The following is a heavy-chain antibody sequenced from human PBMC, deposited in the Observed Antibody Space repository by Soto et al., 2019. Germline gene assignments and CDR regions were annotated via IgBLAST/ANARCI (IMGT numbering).Heavy chain of an antibody. CDR2: IKSKTEGATT. V-gene: IGHV3-15*01. CDR3: TTGYPYYSDFSNYHGDDAFDI. J-gene: IGHJ3*02. Sequence: PGGSLRLSCGASGFTVSSAWLTWVRQAPGKGLEWVGRIKSKTEGATTDFAAPLQGRFTISRDDSKNTLYLQMNNLKIEDTAMYYCTTGYPYYSDFSNYHGDDAFDIWGQGTLVTVSS. CDR1: GFTVSSAW. D-gene: IGHD3-10*01.